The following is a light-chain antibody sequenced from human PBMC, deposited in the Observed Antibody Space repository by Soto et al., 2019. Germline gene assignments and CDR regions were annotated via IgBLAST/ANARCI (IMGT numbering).Light chain of an antibody. CDR1: QGISNY. V-gene: IGKV1-27*01. Sequence: DIQMTQSPSSLSVSVGDRVTITCRASQGISNYLAWYQQKPGKVPKLLIYAASTSQSGLPSRFSDSASGTDSTITISSLQPEDVATYYCQKYNSAPRTFGPGTKVDI. CDR3: QKYNSAPRT. J-gene: IGKJ3*01. CDR2: AAS.